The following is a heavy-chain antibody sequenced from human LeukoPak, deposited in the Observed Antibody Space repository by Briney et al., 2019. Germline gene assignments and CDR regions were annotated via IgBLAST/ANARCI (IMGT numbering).Heavy chain of an antibody. CDR3: TRSSVAGHLNY. Sequence: GGSLRLSCAASGFTFSGSAMHWVRQASGKGLEWLGRIRSKANSYATAYAASVKGRFTISRDDSKNTAYLQMNSLKTEDTAVYYCTRSSVAGHLNYWGQGTLVTVSS. D-gene: IGHD6-19*01. J-gene: IGHJ4*02. V-gene: IGHV3-73*01. CDR1: GFTFSGSA. CDR2: IRSKANSYAT.